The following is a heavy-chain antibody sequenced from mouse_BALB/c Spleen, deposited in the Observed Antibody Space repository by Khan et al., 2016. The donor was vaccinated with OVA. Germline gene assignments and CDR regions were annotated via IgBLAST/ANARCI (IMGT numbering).Heavy chain of an antibody. CDR2: ISYSGNT. D-gene: IGHD1-1*01. CDR3: ARVYGGDFDY. Sequence: VKLLESGPGLVKPSQSLSLTCTVTGYSITSDYAWNWIRQFPGNKLEWMGFISYSGNTKSNPSLKSRFSITRDTSKNQFFLQLNSVTTEDTATYYCARVYGGDFDYWGQGTSLTVSS. CDR1: GYSITSDYA. V-gene: IGHV3-2*02. J-gene: IGHJ2*02.